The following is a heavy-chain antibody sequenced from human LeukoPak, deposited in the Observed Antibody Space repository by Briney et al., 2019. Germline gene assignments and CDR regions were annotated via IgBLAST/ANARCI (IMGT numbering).Heavy chain of an antibody. V-gene: IGHV3-30*18. CDR3: AKPYGHDAFDI. Sequence: GGSLRLSCAASGFTFSSYSMNWVRQAPGKGLEWVAVISYDGSNKYYADSVKGRFTISRDNSKNTLYLQMNSLRAEDTAVYYCAKPYGHDAFDIWGQGTMVAVSS. J-gene: IGHJ3*02. CDR2: ISYDGSNK. CDR1: GFTFSSYS. D-gene: IGHD3-10*01.